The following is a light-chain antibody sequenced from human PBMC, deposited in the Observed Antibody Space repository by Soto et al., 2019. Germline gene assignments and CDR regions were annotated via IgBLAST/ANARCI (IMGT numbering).Light chain of an antibody. Sequence: DIQMTQSPSSLSASIGDRVTITCRASRGINTYVNWYQQKPGKAPKLLIFSASTLQSGVPSRFSGGGSGTDFTFTISSLLPEDFATYYCQQTYTTPRTFGQGIKVDIK. J-gene: IGKJ1*01. CDR1: RGINTY. CDR3: QQTYTTPRT. V-gene: IGKV1-39*01. CDR2: SAS.